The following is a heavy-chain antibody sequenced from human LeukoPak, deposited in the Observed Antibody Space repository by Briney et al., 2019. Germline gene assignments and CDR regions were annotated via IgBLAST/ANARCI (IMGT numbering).Heavy chain of an antibody. CDR1: GGSINNYY. CDR3: ARGGPGSGWHYYLDY. Sequence: SETLSLTCTVSGGSINNYYWNWIRQPPGKGLEWMGFISYSGSTNYNPSLRSRVTISVDTSKNQFSLNLSSVTGADTAMYYCARGGPGSGWHYYLDYWGQGTLVTVSS. D-gene: IGHD3-22*01. J-gene: IGHJ4*02. CDR2: ISYSGST. V-gene: IGHV4-59*01.